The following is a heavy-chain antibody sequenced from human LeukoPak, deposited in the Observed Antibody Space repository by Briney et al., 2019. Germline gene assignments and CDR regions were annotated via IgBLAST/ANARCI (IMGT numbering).Heavy chain of an antibody. CDR1: GFTFSSYA. Sequence: PGGSLRLSCAASGFTFSSYAMSWVRQAPGKGPEWVSAISGSGGSTYYADSVKGRFTISRDNSKNTLYLQMNSLRAEDTAVYYCAKDGTESYYDFWSGLTGYYFDYWGQGTLVTVSS. J-gene: IGHJ4*02. D-gene: IGHD3-3*01. CDR2: ISGSGGST. CDR3: AKDGTESYYDFWSGLTGYYFDY. V-gene: IGHV3-23*01.